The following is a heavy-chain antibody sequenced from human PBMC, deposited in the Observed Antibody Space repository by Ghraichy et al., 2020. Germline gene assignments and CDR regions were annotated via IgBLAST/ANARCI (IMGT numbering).Heavy chain of an antibody. CDR3: ARGRWVVRREDNGYDP. V-gene: IGHV3-23*01. CDR1: GFTFNNYA. D-gene: IGHD6-19*01. J-gene: IGHJ5*02. CDR2: ISGSGLTT. Sequence: GGSLRLSCAASGFTFNNYAMAWVRQAPGKGLEWVSIISGSGLTTYYADSVKGRFTISRDNFKSTVDLQLNKLRANDTAAYYCARGRWVVRREDNGYDPWGQGTLVAVSS.